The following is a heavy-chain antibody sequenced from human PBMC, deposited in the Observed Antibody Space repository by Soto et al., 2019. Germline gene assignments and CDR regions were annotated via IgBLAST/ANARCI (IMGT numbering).Heavy chain of an antibody. CDR3: ARDIMMDYYYGMDV. J-gene: IGHJ6*02. CDR1: GFTFSSYA. CDR2: ISYDGRNK. D-gene: IGHD3-16*01. Sequence: QVQLVESGGGVVQPGRSLRLSCAASGFTFSSYAMHWVRQAPGKGLEWVAVISYDGRNKYYADSVKGRFTISRDNSKNTLYLQMNSLRAEDTAVYYCARDIMMDYYYGMDVWGQGTTVTVSS. V-gene: IGHV3-30*04.